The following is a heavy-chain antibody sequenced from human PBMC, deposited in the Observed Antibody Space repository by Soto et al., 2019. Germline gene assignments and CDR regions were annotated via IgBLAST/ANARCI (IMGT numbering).Heavy chain of an antibody. J-gene: IGHJ4*02. D-gene: IGHD3-9*01. CDR3: AKDLVLRYFDWLPHYFDY. Sequence: EVQLLESGGGLVQPGGSLRLSCAASGFTFSSYAMSWVRQAPGKGLEWVSAISGSGGSTYYADSVKGRFTISRDNSKNTLYLQMNSLRAEDTAVYYCAKDLVLRYFDWLPHYFDYWGQGTLVTVSS. CDR1: GFTFSSYA. CDR2: ISGSGGST. V-gene: IGHV3-23*01.